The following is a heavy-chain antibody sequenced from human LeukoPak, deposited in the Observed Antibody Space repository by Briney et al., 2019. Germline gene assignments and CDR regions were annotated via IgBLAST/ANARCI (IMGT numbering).Heavy chain of an antibody. CDR2: INPNSGGT. Sequence: ASVKVSCTASGYTFTGYYIHWVRQAPGQGLEWMGRINPNSGGTNYAQKFQDRVTMTRDTSITTAYMELSRLRSDDTAVYYCARVPSAIGDSSGYQGGFDYWGQGTLVTVSS. V-gene: IGHV1-2*06. CDR3: ARVPSAIGDSSGYQGGFDY. D-gene: IGHD3-22*01. J-gene: IGHJ4*02. CDR1: GYTFTGYY.